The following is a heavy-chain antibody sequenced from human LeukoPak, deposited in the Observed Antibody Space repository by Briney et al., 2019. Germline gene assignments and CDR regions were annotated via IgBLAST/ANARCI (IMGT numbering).Heavy chain of an antibody. J-gene: IGHJ3*02. CDR2: IYNTGDT. Sequence: GGSLRLSCEASGFTVSNNYMSWVRQAPGKGLEWVSFIYNTGDTYYADSVKGRFTISRDNAKNSLYLQMNSLRAEDTAVYYCARDHSYDSSGYSKNDAFDIWGQGTMVTVSS. V-gene: IGHV3-53*01. CDR1: GFTVSNNY. CDR3: ARDHSYDSSGYSKNDAFDI. D-gene: IGHD3-22*01.